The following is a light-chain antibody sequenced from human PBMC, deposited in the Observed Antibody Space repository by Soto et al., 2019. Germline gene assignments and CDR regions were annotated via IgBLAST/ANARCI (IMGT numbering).Light chain of an antibody. CDR1: PGISSY. CDR3: QQLNSYPLT. V-gene: IGKV1-9*01. J-gene: IGKJ4*01. Sequence: PVTQSPSSLSASVGDRVTITCRASPGISSYLAWYQQKPGKAPKLLIYAASTLQSGVPSRFSGTGSGTDFTLTISGLQPEDVATYYCQQLNSYPLTFGGGTKVEIK. CDR2: AAS.